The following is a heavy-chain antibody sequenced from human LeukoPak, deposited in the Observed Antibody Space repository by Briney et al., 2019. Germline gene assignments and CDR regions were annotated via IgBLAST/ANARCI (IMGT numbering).Heavy chain of an antibody. D-gene: IGHD1-1*01. CDR3: ARTGTTSRNWFDP. Sequence: GGSLRLSCAASGFTFSDYYMSWIRQAPGKGLEWVSYISSSGSTIYYAGSVKGRFTISRDNAKNSLYLQMNSLRAEDTAVYYCARTGTTSRNWFDPWGQGTLVTVSS. CDR1: GFTFSDYY. CDR2: ISSSGSTI. J-gene: IGHJ5*02. V-gene: IGHV3-11*01.